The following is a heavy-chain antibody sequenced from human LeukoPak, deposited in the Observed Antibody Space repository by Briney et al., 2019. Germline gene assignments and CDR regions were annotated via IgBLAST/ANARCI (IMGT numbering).Heavy chain of an antibody. CDR2: ISSSSSYI. Sequence: GGSLRLSCAASGFTFSSYSMNWVRQAPGKGLEWVSSISSSSSYIYYADSVKGRFTISRDNAKNLLYLQMNSLRAEDTAVYYCARDMGRLRYFDWLSPGHDAFDIWGQGTMVTVSS. CDR1: GFTFSSYS. CDR3: ARDMGRLRYFDWLSPGHDAFDI. J-gene: IGHJ3*02. D-gene: IGHD3-9*01. V-gene: IGHV3-21*01.